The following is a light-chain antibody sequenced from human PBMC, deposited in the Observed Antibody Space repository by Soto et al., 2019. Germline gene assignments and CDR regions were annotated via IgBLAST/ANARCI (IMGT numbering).Light chain of an antibody. J-gene: IGKJ2*01. CDR3: QQSYSTPYT. Sequence: DIQMTQSPSSLSASVGDRVTITCRASQSISSYLNWYQQKPGKAPQLLLYAASSLQSGVPSMFSGSGAGTYFTLTISSLQHEDFATYYCQQSYSTPYTFGQGTKLEIK. CDR2: AAS. CDR1: QSISSY. V-gene: IGKV1-39*01.